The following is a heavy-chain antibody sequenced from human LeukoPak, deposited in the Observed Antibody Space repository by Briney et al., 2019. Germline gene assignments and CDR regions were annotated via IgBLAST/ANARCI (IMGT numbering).Heavy chain of an antibody. V-gene: IGHV4-59*01. CDR1: GGSIRSYY. CDR3: ARAPIVGATGWFDP. J-gene: IGHJ5*02. CDR2: IYYSGST. Sequence: SETLSLTCTVSGGSIRSYYWSWIRQPPGKGLEWIGYIYYSGSTNYNPSLKSRVTISVDTSKNQFSLKLSSVTAADTAVYYCARAPIVGATGWFDPWGQGTLVTVSS. D-gene: IGHD1-26*01.